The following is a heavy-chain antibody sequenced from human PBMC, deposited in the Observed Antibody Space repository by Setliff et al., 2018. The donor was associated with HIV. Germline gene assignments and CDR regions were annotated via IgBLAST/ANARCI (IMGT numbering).Heavy chain of an antibody. V-gene: IGHV4-39*01. CDR3: ARHRSYPRVNFDY. J-gene: IGHJ4*02. CDR2: IYYSGST. CDR1: GGSISSGYYY. Sequence: SETLSLTCTVSGGSISSGYYYWGWIRQPPGKGLEWIGSIYYSGSTYYNSSLRSRVSISVDTSKNQFSLNLTSATATDTAFYYCARHRSYPRVNFDYWGQGTLVTVSS.